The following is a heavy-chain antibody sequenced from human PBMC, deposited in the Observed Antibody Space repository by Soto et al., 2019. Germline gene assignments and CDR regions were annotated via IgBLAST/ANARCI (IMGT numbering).Heavy chain of an antibody. CDR3: ARSEATALDY. Sequence: QVQLLESGPGLLKPSGTLSLTCTVSGDSMTSSNWWNWVRQPPGKGLEWIGEAHHSGRTNYNPSLKSRVTISVDRSQSHCSLQLTSVTAADTAVYYCARSEATALDYWGQGTLVTVSS. CDR1: GDSMTSSNW. CDR2: AHHSGRT. V-gene: IGHV4-4*02. J-gene: IGHJ4*02.